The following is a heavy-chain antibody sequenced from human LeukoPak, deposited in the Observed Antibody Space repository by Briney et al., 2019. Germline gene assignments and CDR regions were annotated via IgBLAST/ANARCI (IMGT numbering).Heavy chain of an antibody. CDR2: IIPILGIA. D-gene: IGHD3-22*01. CDR1: GGTFSSYA. Sequence: SVKVSCKASGGTFSSYAISWVRQAPGQGLEWMGRIIPILGIANYAQKFQGRVTITADKSTSTAYMELSSLRSEDTAVYYCARGPDYYDSSGQKPHFDYWGQGTLVTVSS. CDR3: ARGPDYYDSSGQKPHFDY. J-gene: IGHJ4*02. V-gene: IGHV1-69*04.